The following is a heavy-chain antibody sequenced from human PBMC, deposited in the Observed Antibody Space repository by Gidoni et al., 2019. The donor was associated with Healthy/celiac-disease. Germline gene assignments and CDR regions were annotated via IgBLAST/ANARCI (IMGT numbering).Heavy chain of an antibody. CDR2: IIPIFGTA. Sequence: HVQLVQSGAEVKKPGSSVKLSCKASGGTFSSYAISWVRQAPGQGLECMGGIIPIFGTANYAQKFPGRVTITADNSTSTAYMELSSLRSEDTAVYYCARSWGWLQLPFDYWGQGTLVTVSS. CDR3: ARSWGWLQLPFDY. J-gene: IGHJ4*02. D-gene: IGHD1-1*01. V-gene: IGHV1-69*06. CDR1: GGTFSSYA.